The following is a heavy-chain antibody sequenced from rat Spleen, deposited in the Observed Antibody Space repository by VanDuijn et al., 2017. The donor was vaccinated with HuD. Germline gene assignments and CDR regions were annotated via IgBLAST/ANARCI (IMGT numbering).Heavy chain of an antibody. V-gene: IGHV5-25*01. CDR2: ISYDGSTT. Sequence: EVQLVESGGGLVQPGRSMTLSCAASGFTFSNYDMAWVRQAPTKGLEWVASISYDGSTTYYRDSVKGRFTISRDNAKSTLYLQMDSLRSEDTATYYCARDYGGYSDWFAYWGQGTLVTVSS. CDR3: ARDYGGYSDWFAY. D-gene: IGHD1-11*01. CDR1: GFTFSNYD. J-gene: IGHJ3*01.